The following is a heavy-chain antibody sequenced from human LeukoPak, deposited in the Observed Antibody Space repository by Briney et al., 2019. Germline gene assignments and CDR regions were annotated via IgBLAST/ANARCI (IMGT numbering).Heavy chain of an antibody. CDR1: GFTFSSYG. D-gene: IGHD2-8*01. J-gene: IGHJ3*02. CDR3: AKVAIVLMVYAGVDAFDI. Sequence: GGSLRLSCAASGFTFSSYGMHWVRQAPGKGLEWVAFIRYDGSNKYYADSVKGRFTISRDNSKNTLYLQMNSLRAEDTAVYYCAKVAIVLMVYAGVDAFDIWGQGTMVTVSS. CDR2: IRYDGSNK. V-gene: IGHV3-30*02.